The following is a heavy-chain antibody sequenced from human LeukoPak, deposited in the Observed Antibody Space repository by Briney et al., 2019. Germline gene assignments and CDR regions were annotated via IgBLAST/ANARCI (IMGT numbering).Heavy chain of an antibody. D-gene: IGHD3-10*01. V-gene: IGHV1-18*01. CDR1: GYTFTSYG. J-gene: IGHJ4*02. CDR3: ARDFGAYLWFGELFYY. Sequence: GASVKVSCKASGYTFTSYGISWVRQAPGQGLEWMGWISAYNGNTNYAQKLQGRVTMTTDTSTSTAYMELRSLRSDDTAVYYCARDFGAYLWFGELFYYWGQGTLVTVSS. CDR2: ISAYNGNT.